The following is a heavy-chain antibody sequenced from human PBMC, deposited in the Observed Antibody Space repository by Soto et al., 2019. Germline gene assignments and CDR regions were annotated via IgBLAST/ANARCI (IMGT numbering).Heavy chain of an antibody. Sequence: QVQLVQSGAEVKKPGSSVKVSCKASGGTFSSYAISWVRQAPGQGLEWMGGIIPIFGTANYAQKFQGRVTITADESTSTAYMELSSLRSEDTAVYDCARSPRSRRYDYSFDYWGQGTLVTVSS. CDR1: GGTFSSYA. J-gene: IGHJ4*02. D-gene: IGHD4-4*01. CDR2: IIPIFGTA. V-gene: IGHV1-69*01. CDR3: ARSPRSRRYDYSFDY.